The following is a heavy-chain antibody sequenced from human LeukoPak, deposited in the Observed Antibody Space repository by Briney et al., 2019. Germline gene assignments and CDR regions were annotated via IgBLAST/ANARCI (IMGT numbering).Heavy chain of an antibody. CDR1: GYTFTSYW. V-gene: IGHV5-51*01. CDR3: ARQATIDYFDY. D-gene: IGHD5-24*01. CDR2: IYPGDSET. Sequence: GESLKISCKGSGYTFTSYWIGWVRQMPGKDLEWMGIIYPGDSETRYSPSFQGQVTISVDKSISTAYLQWSSLKASDTAMYYCARQATIDYFDYWGQGTLVAVPS. J-gene: IGHJ4*02.